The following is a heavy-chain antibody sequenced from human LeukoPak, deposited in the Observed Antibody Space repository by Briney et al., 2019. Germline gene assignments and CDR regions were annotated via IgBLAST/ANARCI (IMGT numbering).Heavy chain of an antibody. J-gene: IGHJ4*02. CDR3: ARVREMATTYFDY. Sequence: SQTLSLTCTVSGGSISSGTYYWSWIRQPAGKGLEWIGRIYASGSTNYNPSLKSRVTISVDTSKNQFPLKLSSVTAADTAVYYCARVREMATTYFDYWGQGTLVTVSS. D-gene: IGHD5-24*01. CDR2: IYASGST. CDR1: GGSISSGTYY. V-gene: IGHV4-61*02.